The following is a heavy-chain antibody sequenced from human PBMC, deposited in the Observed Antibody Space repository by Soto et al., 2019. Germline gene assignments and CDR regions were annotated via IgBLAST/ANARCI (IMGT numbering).Heavy chain of an antibody. CDR1: GGTFSSYA. CDR2: IIPIFGTA. CDR3: ARGSNMIVVVSYFHY. V-gene: IGHV1-69*13. Sequence: SVKVSCKASGGTFSSYAISWVRQAPGQGLEWMGGIIPIFGTANYAQKFQGRVTITADESTSTAYMELSSLRSEDTAVYYCARGSNMIVVVSYFHYSGAGTMVTVSS. J-gene: IGHJ4*02. D-gene: IGHD3-22*01.